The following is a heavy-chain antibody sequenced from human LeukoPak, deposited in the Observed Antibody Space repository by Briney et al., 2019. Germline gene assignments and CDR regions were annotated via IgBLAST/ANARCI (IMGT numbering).Heavy chain of an antibody. Sequence: PGGSLRLFCAASGFTFSSYAMSWVRQAPGKGLEWVSAISGSGGSTYYADSVEGRFTISRDNSKNTLYLQMNSLRAEDTAVYYCARDSRIAPVGFDPWGQGTLVTVSS. CDR3: ARDSRIAPVGFDP. CDR1: GFTFSSYA. D-gene: IGHD6-25*01. J-gene: IGHJ5*02. CDR2: ISGSGGST. V-gene: IGHV3-23*01.